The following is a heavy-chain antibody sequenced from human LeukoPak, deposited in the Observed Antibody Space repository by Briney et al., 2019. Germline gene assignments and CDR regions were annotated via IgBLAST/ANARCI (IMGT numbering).Heavy chain of an antibody. CDR3: ARGDSSGRSNWFDP. D-gene: IGHD6-19*01. Sequence: GGSLRLSCAASGFTFSSYGMSWVRQAPGKGLEWVSAISGGGGSTYYADSVKGRFTISRDNAKNSLYLQMNSLRAEDTAVYYCARGDSSGRSNWFDPWGQGTLVTVSS. CDR1: GFTFSSYG. CDR2: ISGGGGST. V-gene: IGHV3-23*01. J-gene: IGHJ5*02.